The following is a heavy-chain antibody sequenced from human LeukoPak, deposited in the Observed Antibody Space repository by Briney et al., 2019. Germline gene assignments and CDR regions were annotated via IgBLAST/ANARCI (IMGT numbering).Heavy chain of an antibody. V-gene: IGHV3-64*01. J-gene: IGHJ6*02. Sequence: GGSLRLSCAASGFTFSSYAMHWVRQAPGKGLEYVSAISSNGGSTYYANSVKGRFTISRDNSKNTLYLQMGSLRAEDMAVYYCARGEMVGATRGYYYGMDVWGQGTTVTVSS. CDR1: GFTFSSYA. D-gene: IGHD1-26*01. CDR3: ARGEMVGATRGYYYGMDV. CDR2: ISSNGGST.